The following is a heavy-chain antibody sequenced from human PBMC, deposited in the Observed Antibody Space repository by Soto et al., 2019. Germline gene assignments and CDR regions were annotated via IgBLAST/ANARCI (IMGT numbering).Heavy chain of an antibody. Sequence: SVKVSCKASGGSFSSFGISWVRQAPGQGLEWMGGIIPVFGRPNYAQRFRGRLTITADESTNTSYMELIDLTSEDTAVYYCAREASGSDFRDQGPQLTGSS. D-gene: IGHD5-12*01. CDR2: IIPVFGRP. CDR3: AREASGSDF. CDR1: GGSFSSFG. J-gene: IGHJ1*01. V-gene: IGHV1-69*13.